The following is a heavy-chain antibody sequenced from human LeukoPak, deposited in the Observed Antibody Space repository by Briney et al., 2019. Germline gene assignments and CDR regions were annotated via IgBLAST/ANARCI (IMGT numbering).Heavy chain of an antibody. CDR1: GFTFSSYS. D-gene: IGHD6-13*01. CDR3: AKKPTWGIAAAGHEYYFDY. CDR2: ISSSSSYI. Sequence: PGGSLRLSCAASGFTFSSYSMNWVRQAPGKGLEWVSSISSSSSYIYYADSVKGRFTISRDNSKNTLYLQMNSLRAEDTAVYYCAKKPTWGIAAAGHEYYFDYWGQGTLVTVSS. J-gene: IGHJ4*02. V-gene: IGHV3-21*04.